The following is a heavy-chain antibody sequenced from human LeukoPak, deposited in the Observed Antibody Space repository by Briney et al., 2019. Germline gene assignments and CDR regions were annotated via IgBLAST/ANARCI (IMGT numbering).Heavy chain of an antibody. CDR3: ARKQTGTMYDV. D-gene: IGHD1-7*01. J-gene: IGHJ4*02. V-gene: IGHV4-39*07. Sequence: SETLSLTCIVPGGSNSSSSYYWAWIRQSPEKGLEWIGTFSSGGSAYYNPSLTSRVSISKDTSDNQFSLRLYSVTAADTAVYYCARKQTGTMYDVWGQGTQVTVSS. CDR1: GGSNSSSSYY. CDR2: FSSGGSA.